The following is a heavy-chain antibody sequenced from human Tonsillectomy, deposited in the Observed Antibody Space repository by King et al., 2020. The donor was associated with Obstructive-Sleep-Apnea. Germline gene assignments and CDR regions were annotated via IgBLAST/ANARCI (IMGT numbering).Heavy chain of an antibody. Sequence: QLQESGPGLVKPSQTLSLTCTVSGGSISSGDYYWSWIRQPPGKGLEWMGYIYYSGSTYYNPSLMSRVTISVDTSKNQFSLKLSSVTAADTAVYYCARARQYYYDSSGYPLDYWGQGTLVTVSS. CDR2: IYYSGST. J-gene: IGHJ4*02. V-gene: IGHV4-30-4*01. CDR1: GGSISSGDYY. CDR3: ARARQYYYDSSGYPLDY. D-gene: IGHD3-22*01.